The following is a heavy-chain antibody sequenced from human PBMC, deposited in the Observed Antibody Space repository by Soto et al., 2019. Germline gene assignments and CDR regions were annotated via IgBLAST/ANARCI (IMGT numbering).Heavy chain of an antibody. CDR3: ARDRLGYSYGNSMDV. CDR1: GFTLSTYS. D-gene: IGHD5-18*01. V-gene: IGHV3-48*02. Sequence: GSLRLSCAASGFTLSTYSLNWVRQAPGKGLELISYISRSSSSTIYYADSVKGRFTISRDDALNPLYLQMNSLRDDDTAVYYCARDRLGYSYGNSMDVWGQGTTATVSS. J-gene: IGHJ6*02. CDR2: ISRSSSSTI.